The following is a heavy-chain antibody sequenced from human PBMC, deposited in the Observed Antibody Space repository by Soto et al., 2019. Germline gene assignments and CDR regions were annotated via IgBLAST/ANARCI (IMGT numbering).Heavy chain of an antibody. Sequence: GGSLRLSCAASGFTFSSYSMNWVRQAPGKGLEWVSSISSSSSYIYYADSVKGRFTISRDNDKNSLYLQMNSLRAEDTAVYYCARGNGDYYYGMDVWGQGTTVTVSS. J-gene: IGHJ6*02. CDR1: GFTFSSYS. CDR2: ISSSSSYI. CDR3: ARGNGDYYYGMDV. V-gene: IGHV3-21*01. D-gene: IGHD1-1*01.